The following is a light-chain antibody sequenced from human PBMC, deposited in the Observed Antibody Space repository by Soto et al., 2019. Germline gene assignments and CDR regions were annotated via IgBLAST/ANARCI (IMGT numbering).Light chain of an antibody. J-gene: IGLJ1*01. CDR3: QSSDSSLSGAYV. V-gene: IGLV1-40*01. CDR1: SSNIGAGYD. CDR2: GNS. Sequence: QSVLTQPPSVSGAPGQRVTISCTGSSSNIGAGYDVHWYQQLPGTAPKLLIYGNSNRPSGVPDRFSGSKSGTSASLPITGLLPADDAAYYCQSSDSSLSGAYVFGTGTKLTVL.